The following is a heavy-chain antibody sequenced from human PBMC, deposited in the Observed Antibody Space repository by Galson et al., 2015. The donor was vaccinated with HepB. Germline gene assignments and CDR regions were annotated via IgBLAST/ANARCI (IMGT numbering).Heavy chain of an antibody. D-gene: IGHD2-15*01. CDR3: ARAPVVVAATQIFDY. CDR2: INHSGST. CDR1: GGSFSGYY. V-gene: IGHV4-34*01. Sequence: TLSLTCAVYGGSFSGYYWSWIRQPPGKGLEWIGEINHSGSTNYNPSLKSRVTISVDTSKNQFSLKLSSVTAADTAAYYCARAPVVVAATQIFDYWGQGTLVTVSS. J-gene: IGHJ4*02.